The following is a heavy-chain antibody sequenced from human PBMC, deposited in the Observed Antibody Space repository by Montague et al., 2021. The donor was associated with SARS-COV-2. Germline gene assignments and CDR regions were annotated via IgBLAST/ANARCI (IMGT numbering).Heavy chain of an antibody. CDR1: GGPFSGDGSFSGYY. CDR2: INHTGSS. CDR3: ARAMQSQPLVVVIAIPRPFYYFDH. J-gene: IGHJ4*02. Sequence: SETLSLTCAVYGGPFSGDGSFSGYYWTWIRQTPGKGLEWIGEINHTGSSNYNPSFKSRVIMSVDTSKNQFSLKLSSVTAADTAVYYCARAMQSQPLVVVIAIPRPFYYFDHWGQGTLVTVSS. D-gene: IGHD2-21*01. V-gene: IGHV4-34*01.